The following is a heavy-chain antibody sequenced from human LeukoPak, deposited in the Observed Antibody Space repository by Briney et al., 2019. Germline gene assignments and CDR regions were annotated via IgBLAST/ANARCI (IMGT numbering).Heavy chain of an antibody. CDR1: GYSVSSGYY. V-gene: IGHV4-38-2*01. CDR2: IYHSGST. D-gene: IGHD3-3*01. Sequence: SETLSLTXAVSGYSVSSGYYWGWIRQPPGKGLEWIGSIYHSGSTYYNPSLKSRVTISVDTSKNQFSLKLSSVTAADTAVYYCARIPSFFNDYWGQGTLVTVSS. J-gene: IGHJ4*02. CDR3: ARIPSFFNDY.